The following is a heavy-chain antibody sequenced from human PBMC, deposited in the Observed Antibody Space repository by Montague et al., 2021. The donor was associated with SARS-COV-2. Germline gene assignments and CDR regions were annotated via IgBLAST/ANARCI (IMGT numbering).Heavy chain of an antibody. CDR1: GFTFRRYA. CDR3: ARAGPYGDYFDY. D-gene: IGHD4-17*01. V-gene: IGHV3-64*01. Sequence: RILSCSASGFTFRRYAMHWVRQAPGKGLQYVSAITSSGSKTYYVSSVKGRFTISRDNSKNTLYLQMGSLSAEDMAVYFCARAGPYGDYFDYWGQGTLVTVSS. CDR2: ITSSGSKT. J-gene: IGHJ4*02.